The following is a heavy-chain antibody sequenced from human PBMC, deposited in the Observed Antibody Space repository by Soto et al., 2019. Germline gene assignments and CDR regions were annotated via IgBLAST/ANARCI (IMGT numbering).Heavy chain of an antibody. V-gene: IGHV3-66*01. Sequence: EVQLVESGGGLVQPGGSLRLSCAASGFTVSTNFMTWVRQAPGKGLEWVSVIYSAGSTFYADSVKGRFTITRDNSKNTRYFQPNSLKAEETAVYYCARARMQLWPNYYDDGLDVWGQGTTVTVSS. CDR1: GFTVSTNF. D-gene: IGHD5-18*01. CDR2: IYSAGST. J-gene: IGHJ6*02. CDR3: ARARMQLWPNYYDDGLDV.